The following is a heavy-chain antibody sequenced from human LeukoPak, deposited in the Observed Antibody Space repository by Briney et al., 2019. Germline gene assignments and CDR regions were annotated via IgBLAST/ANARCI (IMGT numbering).Heavy chain of an antibody. V-gene: IGHV1-18*01. D-gene: IGHD6-13*01. CDR2: ISAYNGNT. Sequence: GASVKVSCKASGYMFTSYGISWVRQDPGQGLEWMGWISAYNGNTNYAQKLQGRVTMTTDTSTSTAYMELRSLRSEDTAVYYCATLAAAGNTPPDYWGQGTLVTVSS. CDR3: ATLAAAGNTPPDY. CDR1: GYMFTSYG. J-gene: IGHJ4*02.